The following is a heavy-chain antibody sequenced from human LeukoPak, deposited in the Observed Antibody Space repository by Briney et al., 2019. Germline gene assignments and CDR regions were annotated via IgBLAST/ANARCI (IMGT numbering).Heavy chain of an antibody. D-gene: IGHD6-13*01. CDR1: GFTFSSYA. V-gene: IGHV3-30-3*01. J-gene: IGHJ3*02. Sequence: GGSLRLSCAASGFTFSSYAMHWFRQAPGKGLEWVAVISYDGSNKYYADSVKGRFTVSRDNSKNTLYLQMNSLRAEDTAVYYCARDQGYSSSWLPDAFDIWGQGTMVTVSS. CDR3: ARDQGYSSSWLPDAFDI. CDR2: ISYDGSNK.